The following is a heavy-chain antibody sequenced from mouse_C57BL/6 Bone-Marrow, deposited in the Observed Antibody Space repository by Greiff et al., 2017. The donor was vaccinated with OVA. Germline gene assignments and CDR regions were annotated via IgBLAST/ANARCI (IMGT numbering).Heavy chain of an antibody. D-gene: IGHD1-1*01. V-gene: IGHV5-6*01. CDR1: GFTFSSYG. Sequence: EVQLVESGGDLVKPGGSLKLSCAASGFTFSSYGMSWVRQTPDKRLEWVATISSGGSYTYYPDSVKGRFTISRDNAKNTLYLQMSSLKSEDTAMYYCARNYYGSSYRYFDVWGTGTTVTVSS. CDR3: ARNYYGSSYRYFDV. CDR2: ISSGGSYT. J-gene: IGHJ1*03.